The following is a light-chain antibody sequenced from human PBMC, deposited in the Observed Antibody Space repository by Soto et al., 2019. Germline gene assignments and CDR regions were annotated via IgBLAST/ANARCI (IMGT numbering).Light chain of an antibody. CDR1: QSVSSN. J-gene: IGKJ1*01. CDR3: QQYNNSPPT. V-gene: IGKV3-15*01. CDR2: DAS. Sequence: AMTHSPDTLTVSPGEIANPYCRASQSVSSNLAWYQQKPGQAPRLLIYDASTRATGIPARFSGSGSGTDFTLSISGLQSEDFAVYYCQQYNNSPPTFGQGTKVDIK.